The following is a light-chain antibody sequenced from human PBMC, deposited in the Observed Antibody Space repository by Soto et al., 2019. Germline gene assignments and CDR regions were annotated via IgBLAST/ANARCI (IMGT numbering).Light chain of an antibody. CDR1: SSNIGNNY. CDR3: GTWDSSMSAGV. J-gene: IGLJ2*01. Sequence: QSVLTQPPSVSAAPGQKVTISCSGSSSNIGNNYVSWYQQLPGTAPKLLIYDNNKRPSGIPDRFSGSKSGTSATLGITGLQTGDEADYYCGTWDSSMSAGVFVGGTKVTVL. V-gene: IGLV1-51*01. CDR2: DNN.